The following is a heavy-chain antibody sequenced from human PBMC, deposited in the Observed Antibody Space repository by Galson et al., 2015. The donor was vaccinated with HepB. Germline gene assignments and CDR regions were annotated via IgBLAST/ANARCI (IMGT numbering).Heavy chain of an antibody. D-gene: IGHD4-17*01. CDR1: GFTFSSYA. J-gene: IGHJ4*02. CDR3: AKAVTVEGLRRGIFDY. V-gene: IGHV3-23*01. CDR2: ISGSGGST. Sequence: SLRLSCAASGFTFSSYAMSWVRQAPGKGLEWVSAISGSGGSTYYADSVKGRFTISRDNSKNTLYLQMNSLRAEDTAVYYCAKAVTVEGLRRGIFDYWGQGTLVTVSS.